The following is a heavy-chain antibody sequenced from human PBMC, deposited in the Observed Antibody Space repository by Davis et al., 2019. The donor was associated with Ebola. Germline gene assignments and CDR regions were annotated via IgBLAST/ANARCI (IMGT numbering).Heavy chain of an antibody. Sequence: TLSLTCTVSGGSISSYYWSWIRQPPGKALEWLALIYWDDDKRYSPSLKSRLTITKDTSKNQVVVTMTNMDPVDTATYYCALNQWLVPNYWFDPWGQGTLVTVSS. CDR3: ALNQWLVPNYWFDP. CDR1: GGSISSYYW. D-gene: IGHD6-19*01. CDR2: IYWDDDK. J-gene: IGHJ5*02. V-gene: IGHV2-5*08.